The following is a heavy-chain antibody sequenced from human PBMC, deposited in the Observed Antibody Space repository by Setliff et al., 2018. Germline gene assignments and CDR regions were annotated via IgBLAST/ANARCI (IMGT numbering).Heavy chain of an antibody. CDR1: GYIFTKYG. CDR2: ISTYNGKT. V-gene: IGHV1-18*01. Sequence: ASVKVSCKASGYIFTKYGINWVRQAPGQGLEWMGWISTYNGKTNYAQKFQGRVTMTTDTSTSTAYMELRSLRSDDTAVYYCVRDAGWQYDDYAGVYFPHWGQGTLVTVSS. J-gene: IGHJ1*01. D-gene: IGHD4-17*01. CDR3: VRDAGWQYDDYAGVYFPH.